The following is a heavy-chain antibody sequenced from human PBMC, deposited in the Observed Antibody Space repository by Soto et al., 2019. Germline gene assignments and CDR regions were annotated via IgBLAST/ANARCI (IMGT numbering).Heavy chain of an antibody. CDR1: GFTFSSYA. V-gene: IGHV3-23*01. Sequence: GESLKISCAASGFTFSSYAMSWVRQAPGKGLEWVSAISGSGGSTYYADSVKGRFTISRDNSKNTLYLQMNSLRAEDTAVYYCAKVPRNYYYYGMDVWGQGTTVTVSS. J-gene: IGHJ6*02. CDR2: ISGSGGST. CDR3: AKVPRNYYYYGMDV.